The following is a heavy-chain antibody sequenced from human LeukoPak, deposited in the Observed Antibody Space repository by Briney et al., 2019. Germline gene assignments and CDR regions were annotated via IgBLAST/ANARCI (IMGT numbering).Heavy chain of an antibody. J-gene: IGHJ4*02. D-gene: IGHD5-12*01. CDR3: ARGDIVATIHY. V-gene: IGHV4-39*07. CDR1: GGSISSNSYY. CDR2: IYHSGST. Sequence: SETLSLTCAVSGGSISSNSYYWGWIRQPPGKGLEWIGEIYHSGSTNYNPSLKSRVTISVDKSKNQFSLKLSSVTAADTAVYYCARGDIVATIHYWGQGTLVTVSS.